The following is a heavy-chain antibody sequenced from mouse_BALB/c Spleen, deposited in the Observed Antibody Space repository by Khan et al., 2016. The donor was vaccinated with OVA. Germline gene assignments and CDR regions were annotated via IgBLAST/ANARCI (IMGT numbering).Heavy chain of an antibody. CDR3: ASGGYWYFDV. V-gene: IGHV9-3-1*01. CDR2: INTYTGEP. CDR1: GYSFTNYG. Sequence: QVQLKESGPEVKKPGETVKISCKASGYSFTNYGMNWVRQAPGKGLKWMGWINTYTGEPTYADDFKGRFAFSLETSAITAYLQINNLKNEDTATYFCASGGYWYFDVWGAGTTVTVSS. D-gene: IGHD1-1*02. J-gene: IGHJ1*01.